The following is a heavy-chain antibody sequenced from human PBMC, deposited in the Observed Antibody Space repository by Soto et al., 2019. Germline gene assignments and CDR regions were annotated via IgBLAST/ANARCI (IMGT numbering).Heavy chain of an antibody. V-gene: IGHV1-69*01. Sequence: QVQLVQSGAEVKKPGSSVKVSCLASRRTFNRYAINWVRQAPGHGLEWLGALVPQFGTPNYAQKFQDRVTIVADESTNTTCMALRGLTSDDTAVYYCARQNRDTPLVPFDVWGQGTLVTVSS. J-gene: IGHJ4*02. CDR1: RRTFNRYA. D-gene: IGHD5-18*01. CDR2: LVPQFGTP. CDR3: ARQNRDTPLVPFDV.